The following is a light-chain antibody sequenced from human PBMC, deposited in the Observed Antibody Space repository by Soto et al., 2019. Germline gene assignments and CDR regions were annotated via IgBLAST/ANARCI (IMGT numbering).Light chain of an antibody. J-gene: IGKJ3*01. CDR1: QSVSSN. V-gene: IGKV3-15*01. CDR3: QQYNNWPQT. CDR2: GAS. Sequence: EIVMTQSPATLSVSPGERATLSCRASQSVSSNLAWYQQKPGQAPRLLIYGASTRATGIPARFSGSGSGTEFTITISSLKSEDFAVYYCQQYNNWPQTFGPGTKVDIK.